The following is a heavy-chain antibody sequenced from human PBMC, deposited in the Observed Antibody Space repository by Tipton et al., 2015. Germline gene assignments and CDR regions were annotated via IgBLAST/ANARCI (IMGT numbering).Heavy chain of an antibody. D-gene: IGHD4-17*01. J-gene: IGHJ6*02. CDR1: GGTFSNFA. V-gene: IGHV1-69*06. CDR2: IIPVFGTA. Sequence: QVQLVQSGAEVKKPGASVKVSCKASGGTFSNFAISWVRQAPGQGLEWIGGIIPVFGTAHYAQKFQGRVTITADKSTRTAYMELSSLRSEDTAVYYCASRSDGKKYYYFGMDVWGQGTTVTVSS. CDR3: ASRSDGKKYYYFGMDV.